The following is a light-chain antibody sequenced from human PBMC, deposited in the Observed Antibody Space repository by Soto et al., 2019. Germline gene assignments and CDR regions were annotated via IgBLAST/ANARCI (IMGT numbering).Light chain of an antibody. J-gene: IGLJ2*01. CDR3: GTWDDSLSGPRV. CDR2: RNN. Sequence: HSVLTQPPSASGTPGQRVTISCSGSSSNIGSNYVYWYQQLPGTAPKLLIYRNNQRPSGVPDRFSGSKSGTSASLAISGLRSEDEADYYCGTWDDSLSGPRVFGGGTKLTVL. V-gene: IGLV1-47*01. CDR1: SSNIGSNY.